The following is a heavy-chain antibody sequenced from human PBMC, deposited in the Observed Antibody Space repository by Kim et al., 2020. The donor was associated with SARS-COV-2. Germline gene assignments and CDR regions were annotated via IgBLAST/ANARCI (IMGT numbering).Heavy chain of an antibody. J-gene: IGHJ3*02. V-gene: IGHV6-1*01. Sequence: DEAVSVTSRITINPDTSKNQFSLQLNSVTLEDTSVYYCARDTPGQKAFDIWGQGTMVTVSS. CDR3: ARDTPGQKAFDI.